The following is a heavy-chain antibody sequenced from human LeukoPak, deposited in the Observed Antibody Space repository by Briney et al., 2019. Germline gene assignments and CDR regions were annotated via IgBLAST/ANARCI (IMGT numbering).Heavy chain of an antibody. CDR1: GYIFTSYV. J-gene: IGHJ4*02. CDR3: ARGDYETHGYQTR. V-gene: IGHV7-4-1*02. CDR2: INTNAGNP. D-gene: IGHD3-22*01. Sequence: ASVKVSCKASGYIFTSYVLHWVRQAPGQGLEWMGWINTNAGNPTYAQGFTGRFVFSLDTSVSTAYLQISSLKADDTAMYYCARGDYETHGYQTRWGQGTLVTVSS.